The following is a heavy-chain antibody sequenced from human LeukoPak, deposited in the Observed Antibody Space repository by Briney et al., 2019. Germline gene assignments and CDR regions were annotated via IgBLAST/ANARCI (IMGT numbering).Heavy chain of an antibody. Sequence: GGSLRLSCAASGFTFSNAWMSWVRQAPGKGLEWVANIKQDGSEKYYVDSVKGRFTISRDNAKNSLYLQMNSLRAEDTAVYYCARDSGSYYPYFDYWGQGTLVTVSS. D-gene: IGHD1-26*01. CDR3: ARDSGSYYPYFDY. CDR2: IKQDGSEK. J-gene: IGHJ4*02. V-gene: IGHV3-7*01. CDR1: GFTFSNAW.